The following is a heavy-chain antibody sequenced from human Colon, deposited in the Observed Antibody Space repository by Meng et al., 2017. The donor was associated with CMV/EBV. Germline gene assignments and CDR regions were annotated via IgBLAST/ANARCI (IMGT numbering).Heavy chain of an antibody. D-gene: IGHD3-3*01. Sequence: GESLKISCAASGFTFSSFGMHWVRQAPGKGLEWVSFIRYAGSNNFYAESVRGRFTISRDDSKNTLYLEMNSLRAEDTAVSYCAKGSLEWLYYGMDVWGQGTTVTVSS. CDR2: IRYAGSNN. CDR1: GFTFSSFG. J-gene: IGHJ6*02. CDR3: AKGSLEWLYYGMDV. V-gene: IGHV3-30*02.